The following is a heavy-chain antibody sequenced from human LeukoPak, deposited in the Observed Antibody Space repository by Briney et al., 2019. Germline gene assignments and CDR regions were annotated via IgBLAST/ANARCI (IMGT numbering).Heavy chain of an antibody. CDR2: ISGYNGNT. D-gene: IGHD6-13*01. CDR3: ARDSPYSSSSLGFDF. CDR1: AYKFTSFG. V-gene: IGHV1-18*01. Sequence: ASVKVSCMASAYKFTSFGVSWVRQAPGQGLQWMGWISGYNGNTNFAQKFQGRVTMTTDTSTSTAYMELRSLRSDDTAVYYCARDSPYSSSSLGFDFWGQGTLVTVSS. J-gene: IGHJ4*02.